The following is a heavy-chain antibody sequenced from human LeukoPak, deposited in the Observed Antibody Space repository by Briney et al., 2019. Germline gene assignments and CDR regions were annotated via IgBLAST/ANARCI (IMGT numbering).Heavy chain of an antibody. CDR2: ISSNGGST. CDR3: ARALGSGRRHDASDI. V-gene: IGHV3-64*01. D-gene: IGHD2-15*01. CDR1: GFNLYNYF. J-gene: IGHJ3*02. Sequence: GGSLRLSCAASGFNLYNYFMHWVRQAPGKGLEYVSTISSNGGSTYYANSMKGRFNISRDNSKNTLHLQMGSLRAEDMAVYYCARALGSGRRHDASDIWGQGTMVTVSS.